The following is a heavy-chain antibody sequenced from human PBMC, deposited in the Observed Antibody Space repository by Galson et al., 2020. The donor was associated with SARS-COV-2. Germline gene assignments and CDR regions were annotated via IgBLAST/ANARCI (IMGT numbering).Heavy chain of an antibody. CDR2: IKGDGSQK. CDR3: AGPPWDHFII. CDR1: GFSFSASW. D-gene: IGHD3-3*02. J-gene: IGHJ3*02. Sequence: GGSLRLSCAASGFSFSASWMHWVRQAPGKGLEYVARIKGDGSQKHYVDSVKGRFTISRDNAKNSLYLQIDSLRVEDTAIYYCAGPPWDHFIIWGRGTMVTVSS. V-gene: IGHV3-7*01.